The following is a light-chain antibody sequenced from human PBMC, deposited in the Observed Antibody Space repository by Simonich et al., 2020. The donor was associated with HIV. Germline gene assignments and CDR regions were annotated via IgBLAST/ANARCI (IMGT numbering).Light chain of an antibody. J-gene: IGLJ3*02. CDR2: RNT. CDR3: AEWDDSLSGAWV. Sequence: QSVLTQSPSASGTPGQRVTISCSGSRSNIRRNYVYWYQQLPGTAPQLLIYRNTQRPSWVPDRFSGSKSGTSASLAISGLRSEDEADYYCAEWDDSLSGAWVFGGGTKLTVL. CDR1: RSNIRRNY. V-gene: IGLV1-47*01.